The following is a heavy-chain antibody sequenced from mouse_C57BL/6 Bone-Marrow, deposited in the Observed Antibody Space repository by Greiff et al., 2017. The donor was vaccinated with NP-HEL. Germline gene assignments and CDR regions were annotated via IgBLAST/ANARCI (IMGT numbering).Heavy chain of an antibody. CDR1: GFTFSDYY. V-gene: IGHV5-12*01. CDR3: ASLYYSNSYAMDY. CDR2: ISNGGGST. D-gene: IGHD2-5*01. Sequence: EVQVVESGGGLVQPGGSLKLSCAASGFTFSDYYMYWVRQTPEKRLEWVAYISNGGGSTYYPDTVKGRFTISRDNAKNTLYLQMSRLKSEDTAMYYCASLYYSNSYAMDYWGQGTSVTVSS. J-gene: IGHJ4*01.